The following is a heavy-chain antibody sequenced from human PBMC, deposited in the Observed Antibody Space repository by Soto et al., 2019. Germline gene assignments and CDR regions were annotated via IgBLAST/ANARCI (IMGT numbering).Heavy chain of an antibody. CDR3: ARGVVVEEQQLDYTYYFDY. Sequence: QVQLVQSGAEVKKPGSSVKVSCKASGGTFSSYAISWVRQAPGQGLEWMGGIIPIFGTANYAQKFQGRVTITADESTSTAYMELSSLRSEDMAVYYCARGVVVEEQQLDYTYYFDYWGQGTLVTVSS. D-gene: IGHD6-13*01. CDR2: IIPIFGTA. V-gene: IGHV1-69*01. CDR1: GGTFSSYA. J-gene: IGHJ4*02.